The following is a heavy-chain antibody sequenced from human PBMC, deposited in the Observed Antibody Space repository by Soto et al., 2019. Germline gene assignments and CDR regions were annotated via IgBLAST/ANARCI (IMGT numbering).Heavy chain of an antibody. CDR2: IYPGDSDT. CDR3: ARRRYSSPSDYGMDV. D-gene: IGHD6-13*01. J-gene: IGHJ6*02. V-gene: IGHV5-51*01. Sequence: GESLKISCKGPGYSFTSYWIGWVRQMPGKGLEWMGIIYPGDSDTRYSPSFQGQVTISADKSISTAYLQWSSLKASDTAMYYCARRRYSSPSDYGMDVWGQGTTVTVSS. CDR1: GYSFTSYW.